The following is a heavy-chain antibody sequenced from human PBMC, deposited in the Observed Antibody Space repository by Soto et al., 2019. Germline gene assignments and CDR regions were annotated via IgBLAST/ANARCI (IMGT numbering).Heavy chain of an antibody. V-gene: IGHV3-30*18. D-gene: IGHD3-3*01. CDR3: AKSGKGDLWLWHY. CDR2: ISYDGSNK. Sequence: QVQLVESGGGVVQPGRSLRLSCAASGFTFNNYGMHWVRQAPGKGLEWVAVISYDGSNKYYGDSVKGRFTISRDNSKNTLYLQINSLRAEDTAVYYCAKSGKGDLWLWHYWGQGTLVTVSS. J-gene: IGHJ4*02. CDR1: GFTFNNYG.